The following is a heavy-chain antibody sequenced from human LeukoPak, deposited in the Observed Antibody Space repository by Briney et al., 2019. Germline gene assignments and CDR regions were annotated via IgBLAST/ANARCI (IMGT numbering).Heavy chain of an antibody. CDR3: ARLRYYFDY. CDR1: GASISSYY. Sequence: SETLSLTCTVSGASISSYYWSWIRQPPGKGLEWIGYIYTSGSTNYNPSLKGRVTISVDTSKNQFSLKLSSVTAADTAVYSCARLRYYFDYWGQGTLVTVSS. J-gene: IGHJ4*02. V-gene: IGHV4-4*09. CDR2: IYTSGST.